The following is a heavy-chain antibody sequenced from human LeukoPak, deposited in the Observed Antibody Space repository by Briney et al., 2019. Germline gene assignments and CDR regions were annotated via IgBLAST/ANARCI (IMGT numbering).Heavy chain of an antibody. J-gene: IGHJ4*02. CDR2: IIPIFGTA. D-gene: IGHD3-22*01. Sequence: EASVKVSCKASGGTFSSYAISWVRQAPGQGLEWMGGIIPIFGTANYAQKFQGRVTITADESTSTAYMELSSLRSEDTAVYYCARDKTRGMVDSDYYDSSGYYYAAGCWGQGTLVTVSS. V-gene: IGHV1-69*13. CDR3: ARDKTRGMVDSDYYDSSGYYYAAGC. CDR1: GGTFSSYA.